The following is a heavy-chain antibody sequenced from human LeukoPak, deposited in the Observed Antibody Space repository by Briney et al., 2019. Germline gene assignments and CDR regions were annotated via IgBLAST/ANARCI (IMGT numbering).Heavy chain of an antibody. CDR2: FDPEDGET. CDR1: GYTLTELS. CDR3: ATARRDVLRFLEWLSPFDY. V-gene: IGHV1-24*01. D-gene: IGHD3-3*01. J-gene: IGHJ4*02. Sequence: GAPVKVSCKVSGYTLTELSMHWVRQAPGKGLEWMGGFDPEDGETIYAQKFQGRVTMTEDTSTDTAYMELSSLRSEDTAVYYCATARRDVLRFLEWLSPFDYWGQGTLVTVSS.